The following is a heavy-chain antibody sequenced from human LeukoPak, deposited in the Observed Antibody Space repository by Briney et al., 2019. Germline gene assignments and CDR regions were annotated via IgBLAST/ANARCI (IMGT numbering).Heavy chain of an antibody. CDR2: INHSGST. Sequence: KSSETLSLTCAVYGGSFSGYYWSWIRQPPGKGLEWIGEINHSGSTNYNPSLKSRVTISVDTSKNQFSLKLSSVTAADTAVYYCASLTDIVVVPAATHNTRFDYWGQGTLVTVSS. D-gene: IGHD2-2*01. J-gene: IGHJ4*02. CDR3: ASLTDIVVVPAATHNTRFDY. V-gene: IGHV4-34*01. CDR1: GGSFSGYY.